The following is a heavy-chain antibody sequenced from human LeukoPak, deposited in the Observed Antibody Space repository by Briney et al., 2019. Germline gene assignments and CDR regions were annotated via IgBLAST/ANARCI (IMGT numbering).Heavy chain of an antibody. CDR3: ARSYSNHLFGMDV. CDR2: MYSGGST. D-gene: IGHD4-11*01. J-gene: IGHJ6*02. V-gene: IGHV3-66*01. CDR1: GFTVSSCY. Sequence: GGSLRPSCAASGFTVSSCYMTWVRQAPGKGLEWVSVMYSGGSTYYADSVKGRVAISRDNSQNTVFLQMNSVRVEDTAVYYCARSYSNHLFGMDVWGQGTAVTVSS.